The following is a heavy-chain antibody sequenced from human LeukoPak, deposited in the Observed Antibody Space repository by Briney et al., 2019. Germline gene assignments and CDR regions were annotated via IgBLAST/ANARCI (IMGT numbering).Heavy chain of an antibody. CDR3: AKDLDPTIAAAGPYFDY. CDR1: GFTFSGYG. Sequence: GGSLRLSCAASGFTFSGYGMSWVRQAPGKGLEWVSAISGSGGSTYYADSVKGRFTISRDNSKNTLYLQMNSLRAEDTAVYYCAKDLDPTIAAAGPYFDYWGQGTLVTVSS. CDR2: ISGSGGST. V-gene: IGHV3-23*01. J-gene: IGHJ4*02. D-gene: IGHD6-13*01.